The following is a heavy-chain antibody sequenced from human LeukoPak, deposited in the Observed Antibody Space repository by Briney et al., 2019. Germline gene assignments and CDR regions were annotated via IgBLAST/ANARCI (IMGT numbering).Heavy chain of an antibody. V-gene: IGHV3-74*01. CDR1: GSTFSSYW. J-gene: IGHJ4*02. CDR2: IKSDGSTT. CDR3: ARVVDTQFDY. Sequence: PLGSLRLSCAASGSTFSSYWMHWVRQAPGKGLLWVSRIKSDGSTTTYADSVKGPFTISRDNAKNTLYLQMNSLRAEDTAVYYCARVVDTQFDYWGQGTLVTVSS. D-gene: IGHD5-18*01.